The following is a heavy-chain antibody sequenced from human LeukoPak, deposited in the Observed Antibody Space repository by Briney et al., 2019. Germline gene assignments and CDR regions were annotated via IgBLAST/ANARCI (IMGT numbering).Heavy chain of an antibody. CDR2: ISSSSTI. CDR1: GFTFSSYS. V-gene: IGHV3-48*02. CDR3: ARDGYGDYPLGASTVGDY. D-gene: IGHD4-17*01. Sequence: PGGSLRLSCAASGFTFSSYSMNWVRQAPGKGLEWISYISSSSTIYYADSVKGRFTISRDNAKNSLYLQMYSLRDEDTAVYYCARDGYGDYPLGASTVGDYWGQGTLVTVSS. J-gene: IGHJ4*02.